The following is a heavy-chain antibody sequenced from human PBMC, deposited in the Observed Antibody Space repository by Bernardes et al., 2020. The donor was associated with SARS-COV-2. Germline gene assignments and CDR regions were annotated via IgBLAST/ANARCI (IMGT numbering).Heavy chain of an antibody. J-gene: IGHJ6*03. CDR2: ISYDGSNK. D-gene: IGHD3-3*01. Sequence: GGSLRLSCAASGFTFSSYAMHWVRQAPGKGLEWVAVISYDGSNKYYADSVKGRFTISRDNSKNTLYLQMNSLRAEDTAVYYCARDGPLGGLLEWLYNYYMDVWGKGTTVTVSS. CDR1: GFTFSSYA. V-gene: IGHV3-30*04. CDR3: ARDGPLGGLLEWLYNYYMDV.